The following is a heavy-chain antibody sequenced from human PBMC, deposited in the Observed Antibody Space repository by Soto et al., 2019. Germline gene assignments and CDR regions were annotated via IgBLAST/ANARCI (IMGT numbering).Heavy chain of an antibody. V-gene: IGHV1-18*04. D-gene: IGHD3-10*01. Sequence: GAPVMVPCKDSGFTFSSYGISRVRKHPGQGLERMGWISAYNGNTNYANKIQGRVTLTTDTSTSTGYMELRSLRSDDTAVYCCARDIPTTLGRGEATFDPWG. CDR2: ISAYNGNT. CDR3: ARDIPTTLGRGEATFDP. CDR1: GFTFSSYG. J-gene: IGHJ5*02.